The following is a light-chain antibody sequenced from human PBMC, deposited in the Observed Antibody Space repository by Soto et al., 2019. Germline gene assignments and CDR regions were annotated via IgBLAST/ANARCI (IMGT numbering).Light chain of an antibody. J-gene: IGKJ5*01. CDR3: QQYDSYPIT. V-gene: IGKV1-16*02. CDR2: AAS. Sequence: DLQMTQSPSSLSASVGDRVTITCRASQDISNYLAWFQQKPGKAPKSLIYAASNLESGVPPKFSGSASGTDFTRTISSLQPEEFATYYCQQYDSYPITFGQGTRLEIK. CDR1: QDISNY.